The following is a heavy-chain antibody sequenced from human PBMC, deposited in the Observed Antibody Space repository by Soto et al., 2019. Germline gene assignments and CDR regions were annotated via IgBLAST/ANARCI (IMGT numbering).Heavy chain of an antibody. V-gene: IGHV2-5*02. CDR1: GFSLSTSGVG. CDR3: THRRGKSWDFDY. D-gene: IGHD6-13*01. Sequence: QITLKESGPMLVKPTQTLTLTCSFSGFSLSTSGVGVGWIRQPPGKALEWLALIYWDDDKRYNQSLKSRLTITKDNSKNQVVLKMTNMDPVDTATYYCTHRRGKSWDFDYWGQGTLVAVSS. J-gene: IGHJ4*02. CDR2: IYWDDDK.